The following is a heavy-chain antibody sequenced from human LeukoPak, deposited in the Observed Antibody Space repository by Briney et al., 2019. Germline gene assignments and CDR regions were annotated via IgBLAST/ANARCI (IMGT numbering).Heavy chain of an antibody. CDR1: GFTFSSYE. Sequence: GGSLRLSCAACGFTFSSYEMNWVRQAPGKGLEWVSYISSSGSTIYYADSVKGRFTISRDNAKNSLYVQMNSLRAEDTAFYYCARETPGDAFDIWGQGTMVTVSS. CDR2: ISSSGSTI. CDR3: ARETPGDAFDI. V-gene: IGHV3-48*03. J-gene: IGHJ3*02.